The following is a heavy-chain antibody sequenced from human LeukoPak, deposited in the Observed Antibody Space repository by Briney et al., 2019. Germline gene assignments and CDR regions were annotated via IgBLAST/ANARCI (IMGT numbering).Heavy chain of an antibody. CDR2: ISGSGGST. CDR3: AKDFTEYYDILTGPSDDGFWFDP. J-gene: IGHJ5*02. D-gene: IGHD3-9*01. CDR1: GFTFSSYA. Sequence: PGGSLRLSCAASGFTFSSYAMSWVRQAPGKGLEWVSAISGSGGSTYYADSVKGRFTISRDNSKNTLYLQMNSLRAEDTAVYYCAKDFTEYYDILTGPSDDGFWFDPWGQGTLVTVSS. V-gene: IGHV3-23*01.